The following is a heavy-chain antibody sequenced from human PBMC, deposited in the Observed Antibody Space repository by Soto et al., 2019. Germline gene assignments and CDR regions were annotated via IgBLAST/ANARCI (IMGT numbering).Heavy chain of an antibody. Sequence: ASVKVSCKASGYTFTTYAMHWVRQAPGQTLEWMGWINAGNGNPKYSQKFQGRVTITRDTSASTAYMELSSLSSEDTAVYYCARVLLGSGTYYNTFDYWGQGTLVTVSS. CDR1: GYTFTTYA. CDR3: ARVLLGSGTYYNTFDY. D-gene: IGHD3-10*01. V-gene: IGHV1-3*01. CDR2: INAGNGNP. J-gene: IGHJ4*02.